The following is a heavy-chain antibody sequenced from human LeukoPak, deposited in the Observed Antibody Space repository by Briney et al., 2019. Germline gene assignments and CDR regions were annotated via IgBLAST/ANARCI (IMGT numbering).Heavy chain of an antibody. CDR2: IYSGGST. Sequence: GGSLRLSCAASGFTVSSNYMSWVRQAPGKGLEGVSVIYSGGSTYYSDSVKGRFTISRHNSKNTLYLQMNSLRAEDTAVYYCARDPGGDLDSWGQGTLVTVSS. CDR3: ARDPGGDLDS. V-gene: IGHV3-66*01. J-gene: IGHJ4*02. D-gene: IGHD3-10*01. CDR1: GFTVSSNY.